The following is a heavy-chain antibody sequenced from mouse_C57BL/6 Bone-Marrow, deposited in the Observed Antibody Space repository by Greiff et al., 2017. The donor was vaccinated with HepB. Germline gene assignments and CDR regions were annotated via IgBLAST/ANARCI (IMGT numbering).Heavy chain of an antibody. CDR2: ISDGGTYT. CDR1: GFTFSSYA. V-gene: IGHV5-4*03. CDR3: ARVEDY. J-gene: IGHJ2*01. Sequence: EVMLVESGGGLVKPGGSLKLSCAASGFTFSSYAMSWVRQTPEKRLEWVASISDGGTYTYYPDNVKGRFTITRDNAKNNLYLQMSHLKSEDTAMYYCARVEDYWDQGTTLTVSA.